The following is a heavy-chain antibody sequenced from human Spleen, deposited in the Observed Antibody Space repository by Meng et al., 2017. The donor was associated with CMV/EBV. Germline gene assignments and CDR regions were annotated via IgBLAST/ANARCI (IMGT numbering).Heavy chain of an antibody. D-gene: IGHD1-14*01. CDR2: VNPNKGAT. J-gene: IGHJ6*02. Sequence: ASVKVSCKASGYTFVDSFIHWVRQAPGQGLEWMGWVNPNKGATAYAPECQRRVTRARDTSITTAYMEMSGLTSDDTAIYDCARDVGGPMITPDPLDVWGQGTPVTVSS. V-gene: IGHV1-2*02. CDR1: GYTFVDSF. CDR3: ARDVGGPMITPDPLDV.